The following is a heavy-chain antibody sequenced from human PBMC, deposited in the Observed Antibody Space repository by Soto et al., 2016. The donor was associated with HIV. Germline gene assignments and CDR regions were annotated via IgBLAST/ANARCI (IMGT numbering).Heavy chain of an antibody. V-gene: IGHV3-21*01. CDR3: ARSPKGDSSGWYGGYYFDY. CDR1: GFTFSTYS. D-gene: IGHD6-19*01. Sequence: EVQLVESGGGLVKPGGSLRLSCAASGFTFSTYSMNWVRQAPGKGLEWVSSISSGRSYIYNADSVKGRFTISRDNAKNSLYLQMNSLRADDTAVYYCARSPKGDSSGWYGGYYFDYWGQGTLVTSPQ. CDR2: ISSGRSYI. J-gene: IGHJ4*02.